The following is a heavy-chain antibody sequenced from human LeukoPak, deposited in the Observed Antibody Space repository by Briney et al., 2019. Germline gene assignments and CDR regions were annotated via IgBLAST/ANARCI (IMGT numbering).Heavy chain of an antibody. Sequence: PSETLSLTCAVYGGSFSGDFWSWLRQSPGKGLEWIGEIKHDGSTTYNPSLESRVTMSLDTSTNQISLEMTSVTDADAAVYYCARDCSGGNCYSGVIDYWGQGTQVIVSS. CDR2: IKHDGST. V-gene: IGHV4-34*01. CDR3: ARDCSGGNCYSGVIDY. CDR1: GGSFSGDF. J-gene: IGHJ4*02. D-gene: IGHD2-15*01.